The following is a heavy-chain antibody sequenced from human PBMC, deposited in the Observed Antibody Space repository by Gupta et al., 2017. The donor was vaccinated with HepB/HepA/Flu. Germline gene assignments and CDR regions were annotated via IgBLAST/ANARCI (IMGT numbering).Heavy chain of an antibody. CDR3: ARNRGGGSGSSYYMDV. V-gene: IGHV3-48*02. J-gene: IGHJ6*03. CDR1: GFTCSPYP. D-gene: IGHD3-10*01. CDR2: ITSRSSSI. Sequence: EVQLVESGGGLVQPGVSLRLSCAACGFTCSPYPMNCVRQAPGKGLEWVYYITSRSSSIFYADSVKGRFTIYRDNAKNSLYRQVNSLRDEDTALYYCARNRGGGSGSSYYMDVWGKGTTVTVSS.